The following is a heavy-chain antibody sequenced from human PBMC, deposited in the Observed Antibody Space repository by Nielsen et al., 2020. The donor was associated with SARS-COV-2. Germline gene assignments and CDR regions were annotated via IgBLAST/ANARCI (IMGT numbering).Heavy chain of an antibody. CDR1: GGSVSDRNYY. D-gene: IGHD5-24*01. J-gene: IGHJ4*02. CDR3: VRIDMATISVDY. Sequence: SETLSLTCTVSGGSVSDRNYYWGWIRQPPGKGLEWIASIKYRGDTHYSSSLKSRITISLDTSTNQFSLILDSVTAADTAVYYCVRIDMATISVDYWGRGTLVTVSS. V-gene: IGHV4-39*07. CDR2: IKYRGDT.